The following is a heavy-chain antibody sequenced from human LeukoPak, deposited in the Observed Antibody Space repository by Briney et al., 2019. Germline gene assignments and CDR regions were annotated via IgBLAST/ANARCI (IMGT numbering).Heavy chain of an antibody. V-gene: IGHV3-23*01. J-gene: IGHJ4*02. CDR1: GFTFSDFA. CDR3: AIGNYRALY. D-gene: IGHD1-7*01. Sequence: PGGSLRLSCAASGFTFSDFAMSWVRQAPGKGLEWVSGTIGSGATTFYADSVKGRFTISRDNSKNSLYLQMNSLRAEDSAVYYCAIGNYRALYWGQGTLVTVSS. CDR2: TIGSGATT.